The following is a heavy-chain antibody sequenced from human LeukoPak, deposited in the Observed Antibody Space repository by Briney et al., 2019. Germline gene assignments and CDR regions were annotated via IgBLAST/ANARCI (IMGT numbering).Heavy chain of an antibody. CDR1: GFTFSDYY. J-gene: IGHJ4*02. CDR3: ARETPHGDRHWGGYFDY. Sequence: GGSLRLSCAASGFTFSDYYMSWIRQAPGKGLEWVSYISSSGSAIYYADSVKGRFTISRDNAKNSLYLQMNSLRAEDTAVYYCARETPHGDRHWGGYFDYWGQGTLVTVSS. D-gene: IGHD4-17*01. V-gene: IGHV3-11*01. CDR2: ISSSGSAI.